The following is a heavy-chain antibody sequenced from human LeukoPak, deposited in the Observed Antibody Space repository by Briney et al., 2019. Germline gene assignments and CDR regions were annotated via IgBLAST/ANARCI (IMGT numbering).Heavy chain of an antibody. CDR3: AKETARPAGVFEY. CDR1: GFTVTSNH. V-gene: IGHV3-23*01. J-gene: IGHJ4*02. D-gene: IGHD1-14*01. Sequence: GGSLRLSCAASGFTVTSNHMNWVRQAPGKGLEWVSAISGTGGKTYSADSVKGRFTISRDNSKNTLYLQMNSLRAEDTAVYYCAKETARPAGVFEYWGQGTRVTVSS. CDR2: ISGTGGKT.